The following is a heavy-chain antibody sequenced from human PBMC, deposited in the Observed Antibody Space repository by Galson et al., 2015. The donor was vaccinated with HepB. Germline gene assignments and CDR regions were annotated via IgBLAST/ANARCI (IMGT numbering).Heavy chain of an antibody. D-gene: IGHD6-6*01. Sequence: SCKASGYTFTSYYMHWVRQAPGQGLEWMGIINPSGGSTSYAQKFQGRVTMTRDTSTSTVYMELSSLRSEDTAVYYCARDIAARPNYYYYGMDVWGQGTTVTVSS. CDR1: GYTFTSYY. CDR2: INPSGGST. CDR3: ARDIAARPNYYYYGMDV. J-gene: IGHJ6*02. V-gene: IGHV1-46*01.